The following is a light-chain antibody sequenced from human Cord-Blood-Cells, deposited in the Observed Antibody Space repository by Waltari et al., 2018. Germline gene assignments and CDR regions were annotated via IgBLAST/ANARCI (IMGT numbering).Light chain of an antibody. J-gene: IGLJ2*01. CDR3: QAWDRSTAVV. CDR1: RLGDKS. CDR2: KDR. V-gene: IGLV3-1*01. Sequence: SCELTQPTSVSVSPGQTASITCSGDRLGDKSACWYQQMPGQSPVLVISKDRKRPSGISDRFSRSNSGSPATLAISGTQAMDEADYYCQAWDRSTAVVFGVGTKLTVL.